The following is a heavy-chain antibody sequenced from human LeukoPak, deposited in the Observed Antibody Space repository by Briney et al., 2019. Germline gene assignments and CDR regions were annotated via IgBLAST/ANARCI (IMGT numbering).Heavy chain of an antibody. Sequence: GGSLRLSCAASGFTFISYGMHWVRQAPGKGLEGVAAIRCDGSNKYYADSVKGRFTISRDNSKNTLYLQMNSLRTEDKAADYCSRGASLTYSSGCYYFDYWGQGTLVTVSS. D-gene: IGHD6-19*01. J-gene: IGHJ4*02. V-gene: IGHV3-33*01. CDR1: GFTFISYG. CDR3: SRGASLTYSSGCYYFDY. CDR2: IRCDGSNK.